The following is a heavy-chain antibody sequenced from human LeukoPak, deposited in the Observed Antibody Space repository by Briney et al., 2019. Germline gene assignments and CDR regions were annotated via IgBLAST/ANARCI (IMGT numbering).Heavy chain of an antibody. CDR3: ARVTDDYGDHYYGMDV. Sequence: GGPLRLSCAASGFTFSSYEMNWVRQAPGKALEWVSYISNSDSTIHYADSVKGRFTISRDNAQNSLYLQMSSLRAEDTAVYYCARVTDDYGDHYYGMDVWGQGTTVTVSS. J-gene: IGHJ6*02. V-gene: IGHV3-48*03. D-gene: IGHD4-17*01. CDR1: GFTFSSYE. CDR2: ISNSDSTI.